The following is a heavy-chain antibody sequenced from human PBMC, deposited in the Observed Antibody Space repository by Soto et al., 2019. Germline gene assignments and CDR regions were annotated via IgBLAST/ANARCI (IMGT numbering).Heavy chain of an antibody. CDR2: IFYSGTT. CDR3: ARESGWFGEVNYYYNGMDV. Sequence: SETLSLTCTVSGGSISSGNYYWTWIRQPPGKGLEWIGNIFYSGTTYYNPSLESRVSISIDTSKNQFSLKVSSVTAADTAVYYCARESGWFGEVNYYYNGMDVWGQGIMVTVSS. D-gene: IGHD3-10*01. V-gene: IGHV4-30-4*01. J-gene: IGHJ6*02. CDR1: GGSISSGNYY.